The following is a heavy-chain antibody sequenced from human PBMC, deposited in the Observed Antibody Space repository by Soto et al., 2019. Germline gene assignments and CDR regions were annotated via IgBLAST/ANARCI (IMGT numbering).Heavy chain of an antibody. CDR3: ARGGGQWLVNFDF. D-gene: IGHD6-19*01. V-gene: IGHV4-59*01. Sequence: PSETLSLTCTVSGGSISTYYWSWIRQPPGKGLEWIGYIYYSGSTNYNPSLKSRVTISVDTSKNQFSLRLTSVTAADTAVYYCARGGGQWLVNFDFWGQGTLVTVSS. J-gene: IGHJ4*02. CDR2: IYYSGST. CDR1: GGSISTYY.